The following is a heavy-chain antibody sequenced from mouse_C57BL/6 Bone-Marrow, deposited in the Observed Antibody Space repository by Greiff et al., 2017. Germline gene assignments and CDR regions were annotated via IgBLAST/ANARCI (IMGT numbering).Heavy chain of an antibody. Sequence: VQLVESGAELVRPGASVKLSCKASGYTFTSYGISWVKQRTGQGLEWIGEIYPSSGSTYYNEKFKGKANMTAEKSSSTAYMELRSLTSEDSAVYYCARRSERDWYIDYWGTGTTVTVSS. V-gene: IGHV1-81*01. CDR3: ARRSERDWYIDY. CDR2: IYPSSGST. J-gene: IGHJ4*01. D-gene: IGHD1-1*02. CDR1: GYTFTSYG.